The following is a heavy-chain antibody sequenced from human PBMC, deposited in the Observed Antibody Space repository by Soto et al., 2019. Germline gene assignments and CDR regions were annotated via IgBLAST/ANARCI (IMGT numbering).Heavy chain of an antibody. CDR1: GYSFTSHW. J-gene: IGHJ6*02. CDR2: IDPSDSYT. D-gene: IGHD6-13*01. CDR3: ARRGYSIRYYGMDV. V-gene: IGHV5-10-1*01. Sequence: GESLKISCKGSGYSFTSHWISWVRQMPGKGLEWMGRIDPSDSYTNYSPSFQGHVTISADKSISTAYLQWSSLKASDTAMYYCARRGYSIRYYGMDVWGQGTTVTVSS.